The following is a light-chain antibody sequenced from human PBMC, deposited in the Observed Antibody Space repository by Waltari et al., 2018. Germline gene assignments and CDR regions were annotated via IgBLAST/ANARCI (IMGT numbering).Light chain of an antibody. CDR2: GAS. CDR1: QSVSSSY. V-gene: IGKV3-20*01. CDR3: QQYGSSHT. J-gene: IGKJ5*01. Sequence: EIVLTQSPGTLSLSPGARATLSCRASQSVSSSYLAWYQQKPGQAPRLLIYGASSRATGIPDRFSGSGSGTDFTLTISRLEPEDFVVYYCQQYGSSHTFGQGTRLEIK.